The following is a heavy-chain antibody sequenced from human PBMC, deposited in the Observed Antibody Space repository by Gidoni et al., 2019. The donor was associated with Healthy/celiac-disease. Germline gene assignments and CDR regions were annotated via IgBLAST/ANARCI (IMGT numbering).Heavy chain of an antibody. J-gene: IGHJ6*02. CDR1: GFTFSSYS. Sequence: EVQLVESGGGLVKPGGSLRLSCAASGFTFSSYSMNWVRQAPGKGLGWVSSISSSSSYIYYADSVKGRFTISRDNAKNSLYLQMNSLRAEDTAVYYCARVGKYYYGMDVWGQGTTVTVSS. CDR2: ISSSSSYI. V-gene: IGHV3-21*01. CDR3: ARVGKYYYGMDV.